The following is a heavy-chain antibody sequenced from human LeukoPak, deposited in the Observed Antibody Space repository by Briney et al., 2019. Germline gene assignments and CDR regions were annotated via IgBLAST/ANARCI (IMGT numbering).Heavy chain of an antibody. CDR2: INHSGST. CDR1: GGSFSGYY. V-gene: IGHV4-34*01. D-gene: IGHD3-10*01. J-gene: IGHJ4*02. CDR3: ARQREVRGPPFYDY. Sequence: SETLSLTCAVYGGSFSGYYWSWIRQPPGKGLEWIGEINHSGSTNYNPSLKSRVTISVDTSKNQFSLKLSSVTAADTAVYYCARQREVRGPPFYDYWGQGTLVTVSS.